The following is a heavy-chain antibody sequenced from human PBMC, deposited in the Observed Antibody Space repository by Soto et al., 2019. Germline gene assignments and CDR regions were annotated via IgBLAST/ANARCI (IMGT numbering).Heavy chain of an antibody. CDR2: IIPIFGTA. J-gene: IGHJ5*02. V-gene: IGHV1-69*06. D-gene: IGHD3-22*01. Sequence: SVKVSNKASGGPFISYAISWVRQAPGQGLEWMGGIIPIFGTANYAQKFQGRVTITADKSTSTAYMELSSLRSEDTAVYYCERAELTDSSGYWPWGQGTLVTVSS. CDR3: ERAELTDSSGYWP. CDR1: GGPFISYA.